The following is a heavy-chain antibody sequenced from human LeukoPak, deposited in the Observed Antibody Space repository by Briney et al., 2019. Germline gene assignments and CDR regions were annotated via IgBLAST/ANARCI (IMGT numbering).Heavy chain of an antibody. D-gene: IGHD2-15*01. CDR2: ISSSSSYI. CDR3: ARDQPVGWNYADY. J-gene: IGHJ4*02. CDR1: GFTFSSYS. V-gene: IGHV3-21*01. Sequence: GGSLRLSCAASGFTFSSYSMNWVRQAPGKGLEWVSSISSSSSYIYYADSVKGRFTISRDNAKNSLYLQMNSLRAEDTAVYYCARDQPVGWNYADYWGQGTLVTVSS.